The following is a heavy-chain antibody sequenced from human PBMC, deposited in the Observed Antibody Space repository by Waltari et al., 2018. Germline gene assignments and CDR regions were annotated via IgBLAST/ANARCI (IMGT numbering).Heavy chain of an antibody. CDR3: ARRIAAAGLDY. J-gene: IGHJ4*02. V-gene: IGHV3-33*01. Sequence: QVQLVESGGAVVQLGRSLRLSCAASGCTFSSYGMHWVHQAPGKGLEWVAVIWYDGSNKYYADSVKGRFTISRDNSKNTLYLQMNSLRAEDTAVYYCARRIAAAGLDYWGQGTLVTVSS. CDR2: IWYDGSNK. D-gene: IGHD6-13*01. CDR1: GCTFSSYG.